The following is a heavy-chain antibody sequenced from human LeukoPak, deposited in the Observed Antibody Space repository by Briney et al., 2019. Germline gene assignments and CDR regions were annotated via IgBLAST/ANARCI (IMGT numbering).Heavy chain of an antibody. J-gene: IGHJ4*02. CDR2: MNPDSGNT. D-gene: IGHD4-17*01. V-gene: IGHV1-8*02. CDR3: ARGTSLGMHGDYDY. Sequence: ASVKVSCKASGYTFTGYDINWVRQATGQGLEWMGWMNPDSGNTGYAQRFQGRVTMTRNTSISTAYMELSSLKSEDTAMYYCARGTSLGMHGDYDYWGQGTLVTVSS. CDR1: GYTFTGYD.